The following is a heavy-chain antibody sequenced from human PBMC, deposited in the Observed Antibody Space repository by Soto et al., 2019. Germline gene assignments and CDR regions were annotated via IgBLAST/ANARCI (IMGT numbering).Heavy chain of an antibody. J-gene: IGHJ4*02. V-gene: IGHV3-30-3*01. CDR1: VLSFSNYQ. Sequence: QVQLVESGGGVVQPGRSLRLSCTDSVLSFSNYQMHWVRQAPGKGLEWVAVVSYDGSNEYYADSVKGRFTISRDNSKNTLYLQMNSLRVEDTAIYYCARVALRLFITLGGPLYWGQGTLVAVSS. CDR2: VSYDGSNE. D-gene: IGHD3-16*01. CDR3: ARVALRLFITLGGPLY.